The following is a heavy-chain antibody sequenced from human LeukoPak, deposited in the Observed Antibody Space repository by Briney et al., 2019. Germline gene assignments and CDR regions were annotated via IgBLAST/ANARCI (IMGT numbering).Heavy chain of an antibody. CDR1: GGSISSGSYY. Sequence: SETLSLTCTVSGGSISSGSYYWSWIRQPAGKGLEWIGRFYTSGSTNYNPSLKSRLTISVDTSKNQFSLKLSSVTAADTAVHYCARATGTGMFDYWGQGTLVTVSS. D-gene: IGHD1-1*01. J-gene: IGHJ4*02. V-gene: IGHV4-61*02. CDR2: FYTSGST. CDR3: ARATGTGMFDY.